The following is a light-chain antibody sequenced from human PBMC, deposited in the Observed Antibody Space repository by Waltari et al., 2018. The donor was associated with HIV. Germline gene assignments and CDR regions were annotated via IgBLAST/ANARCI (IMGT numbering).Light chain of an antibody. V-gene: IGKV3-11*01. CDR2: DAS. Sequence: EIVLTQSPDTLSLSPGERATLSCRASQNIRTYLAWYQQKPGQAPRLLISDASNRASGVPVRFSGSGSGTDFTLTISSLEPEDFAVYYCQQRTNWPQNTFGGGTKVEIK. CDR3: QQRTNWPQNT. CDR1: QNIRTY. J-gene: IGKJ4*01.